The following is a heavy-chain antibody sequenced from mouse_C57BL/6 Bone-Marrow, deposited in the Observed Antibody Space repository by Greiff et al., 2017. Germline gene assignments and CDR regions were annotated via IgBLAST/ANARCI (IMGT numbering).Heavy chain of an antibody. V-gene: IGHV14-4*01. J-gene: IGHJ3*01. Sequence: EVQLMESGAELVRPGASVKLSCTASGFNIKDDYMHWVKQRPEQGLEWIGWIDPENGDTEYASKFQGKATITVDTSSNTAYLQLSSLTSEDTDVYDCTRIAYGGQGALVTVAA. CDR1: GFNIKDDY. CDR2: IDPENGDT. CDR3: TRIAY.